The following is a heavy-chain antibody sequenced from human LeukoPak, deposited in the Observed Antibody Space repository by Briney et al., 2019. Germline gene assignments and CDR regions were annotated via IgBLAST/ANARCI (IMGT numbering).Heavy chain of an antibody. Sequence: SETLSLTCTVSGGSISSSSYYWGWIRQPPGKGLEWIGSIYYSGSTYYNPSLKSRVTISVDTSKNQFSLKLSSVTAADTAVYYCARDTGGNIVVVPAAGIGYGMDVWGQGTTVTVSS. J-gene: IGHJ6*02. V-gene: IGHV4-39*02. CDR2: IYYSGST. D-gene: IGHD2-2*01. CDR1: GGSISSSSYY. CDR3: ARDTGGNIVVVPAAGIGYGMDV.